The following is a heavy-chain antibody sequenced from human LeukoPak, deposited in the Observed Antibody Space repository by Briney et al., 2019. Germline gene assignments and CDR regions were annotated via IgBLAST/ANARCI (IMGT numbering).Heavy chain of an antibody. V-gene: IGHV4-39*01. CDR2: IYHSGST. D-gene: IGHD5-12*01. CDR3: ARHPTFSGYEYYFDN. J-gene: IGHJ4*02. CDR1: GASISSSDYY. Sequence: SETLSLTCTVSGASISSSDYYWGWIRQPPRKGLEWIGSIYHSGSTYYNPSLKSRVTISVDTSKNQFSLKVSSATVADTAVYYCARHPTFSGYEYYFDNWGQGTLVTVSS.